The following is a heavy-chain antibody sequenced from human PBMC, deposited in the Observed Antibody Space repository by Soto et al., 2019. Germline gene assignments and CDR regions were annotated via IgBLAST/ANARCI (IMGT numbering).Heavy chain of an antibody. Sequence: SETLSLTCTVSGGSISSGGYYWSWIRQHPGKGLEWIGYIYYSGSTYYNPSLKSRVTISVDTSKNQFSLKLSSVTAADTAVYYCARDCRSFGSGGSCYAFDYWGQGTLVTVSS. CDR1: GGSISSGGYY. J-gene: IGHJ4*02. CDR2: IYYSGST. CDR3: ARDCRSFGSGGSCYAFDY. V-gene: IGHV4-31*03. D-gene: IGHD2-15*01.